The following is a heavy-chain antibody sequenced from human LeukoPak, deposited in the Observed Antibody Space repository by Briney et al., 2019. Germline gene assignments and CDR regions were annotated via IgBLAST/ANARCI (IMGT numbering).Heavy chain of an antibody. Sequence: SETLSLTCAVYGGSFSGYYWNWIRQPPGKGLEWIGEINHRGSTNYNPSLKSRVSISVDTSKNQFSLELSSVTAADTAVYYCARGRTTYDYVWGSYRPPDYWGQGTLVTVSS. J-gene: IGHJ4*02. CDR2: INHRGST. CDR3: ARGRTTYDYVWGSYRPPDY. CDR1: GGSFSGYY. V-gene: IGHV4-34*01. D-gene: IGHD3-16*02.